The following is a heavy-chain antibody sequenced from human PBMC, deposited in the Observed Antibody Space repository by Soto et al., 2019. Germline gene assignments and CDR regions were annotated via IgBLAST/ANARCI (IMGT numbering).Heavy chain of an antibody. D-gene: IGHD6-13*01. J-gene: IGHJ6*02. Sequence: ASVKVSCKASGYTFTSYAMHWVRQAPGQRLGWMGWINAGNGNTKYSQKFQGRVTITRDTSASTAYMELSSLRSEDTAVYYCASRSSSAIYSSSWYLDYYYYYGMDVWGQGTTVTVSS. CDR2: INAGNGNT. CDR3: ASRSSSAIYSSSWYLDYYYYYGMDV. CDR1: GYTFTSYA. V-gene: IGHV1-3*01.